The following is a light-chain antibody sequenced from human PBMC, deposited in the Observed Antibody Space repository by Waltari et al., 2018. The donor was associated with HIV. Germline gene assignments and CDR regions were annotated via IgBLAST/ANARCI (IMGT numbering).Light chain of an antibody. V-gene: IGLV1-51*02. CDR2: ENN. J-gene: IGLJ1*01. CDR3: GTWDSSLSAYV. CDR1: SSNIGNNY. Sequence: QSVLTQPPSVSAAPGQKVTISCSGSSSNIGNNYVSWYQQLPGTAPKLLIYENNKRPSGIPDRFSGSKSGTSATLGITGLQTGDVADYCCGTWDSSLSAYVFGSGTKVTVL.